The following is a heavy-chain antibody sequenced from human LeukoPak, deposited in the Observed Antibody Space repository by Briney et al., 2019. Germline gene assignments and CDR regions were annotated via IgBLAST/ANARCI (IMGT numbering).Heavy chain of an antibody. CDR1: GFIVSSQY. CDR3: AELGITMIGGV. J-gene: IGHJ6*04. CDR2: IFGGGGT. Sequence: GGSLRLSCAASGFIVSSQYMSWARQAPGKGLEWVSVIFGGGGTSYADSVKGRFTISRDNAKNSLYLQMNSLRAEDTAVYYCAELGITMIGGVWGKGTTVTISS. D-gene: IGHD3-10*02. V-gene: IGHV3-66*01.